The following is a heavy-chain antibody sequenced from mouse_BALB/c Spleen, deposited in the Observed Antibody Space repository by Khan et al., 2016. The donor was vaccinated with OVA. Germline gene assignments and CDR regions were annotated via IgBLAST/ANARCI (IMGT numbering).Heavy chain of an antibody. CDR2: ITYDGSN. V-gene: IGHV3-6*02. CDR3: AREWLVKVDY. D-gene: IGHD2-1*01. Sequence: EVQLQESGPGLVKPSQSLSLTCSVTGYSITSGYYWNWIRQFPGNKMEWMGYITYDGSNNYNPSFKNRISITRDTSKNQFFLKLNSVTTEDTATYYCAREWLVKVDYWGQGTTLTVSS. J-gene: IGHJ2*01. CDR1: GYSITSGYY.